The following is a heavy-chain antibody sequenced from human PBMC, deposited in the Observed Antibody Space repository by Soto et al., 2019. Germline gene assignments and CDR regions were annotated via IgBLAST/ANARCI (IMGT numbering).Heavy chain of an antibody. D-gene: IGHD2-2*01. J-gene: IGHJ4*02. CDR1: GFTFSSYA. CDR2: ISYDGRNK. Sequence: QVQLVESGGGVVQPGRSLRLSCAASGFTFSSYAMHWVRQAPGKGLAWVAVISYDGRNKYYADSVKGRFTISRDNSKNTLYLQMNSLRAEDTAVYYCARDHIVVVPAAMTLDYWGQGTLVTVSS. V-gene: IGHV3-30-3*01. CDR3: ARDHIVVVPAAMTLDY.